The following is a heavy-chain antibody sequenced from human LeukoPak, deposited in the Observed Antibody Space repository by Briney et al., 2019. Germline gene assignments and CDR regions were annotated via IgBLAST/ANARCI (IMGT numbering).Heavy chain of an antibody. Sequence: VASVKVSCKASGYTFTGYYMHWVRQAPGQGLEWMGIINPSGGSTSYAQKFQGRVTLTRDMSTSTVYMELSSLRSEDTAVYYCARDRGSIAARPSYYYYYYMDVWGKGTTVTISS. CDR2: INPSGGST. D-gene: IGHD6-6*01. V-gene: IGHV1-46*01. J-gene: IGHJ6*03. CDR3: ARDRGSIAARPSYYYYYYMDV. CDR1: GYTFTGYY.